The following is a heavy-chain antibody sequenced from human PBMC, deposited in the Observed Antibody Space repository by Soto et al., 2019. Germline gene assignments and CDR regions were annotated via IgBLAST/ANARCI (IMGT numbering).Heavy chain of an antibody. J-gene: IGHJ4*02. V-gene: IGHV4-59*02. Sequence: QVQLQESGPGLVRPSETLSLTCTVSGGSVNSYYWSWIRQTPGKGPEWIGYIFYSGSTNSNPSLKSRASMSGDMSKNQFSLMLSSLTAADTAVYYCARVFPSYCGGDCAYFDSWGQGILVSVSS. CDR2: IFYSGST. CDR1: GGSVNSYY. D-gene: IGHD2-21*02. CDR3: ARVFPSYCGGDCAYFDS.